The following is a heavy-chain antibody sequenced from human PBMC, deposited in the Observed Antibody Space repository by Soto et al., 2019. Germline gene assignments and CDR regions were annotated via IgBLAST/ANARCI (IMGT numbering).Heavy chain of an antibody. CDR2: ISGTGSYT. Sequence: GGSLRLSCAVSGFTFSDYYMSWIRQAPGKGLEWLSYISGTGSYTNYADSVKGRFTISRDNAKNSLYLQMNSLRAEDTAMYFCASATTGRYDFWSGSNYYHYGMDVWGQGTTVTVSS. D-gene: IGHD3-3*01. V-gene: IGHV3-11*06. J-gene: IGHJ6*02. CDR3: ASATTGRYDFWSGSNYYHYGMDV. CDR1: GFTFSDYY.